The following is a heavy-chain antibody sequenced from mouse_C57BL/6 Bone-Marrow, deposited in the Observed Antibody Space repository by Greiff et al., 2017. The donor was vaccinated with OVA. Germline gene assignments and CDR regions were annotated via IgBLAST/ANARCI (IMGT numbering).Heavy chain of an antibody. Sequence: QVQLQQPGAELVKPGASVKLSCKASGYTFTSYWMHWVKQRPGQGLEWIGMIHPNSGSTNYNEKFKGKATLTVDKSSSTAYMQLSSLTSEDSAVYYCAKISTTGIAKYDDWGQGTTLTVSS. CDR2: IHPNSGST. CDR3: AKISTTGIAKYDD. D-gene: IGHD1-1*01. CDR1: GYTFTSYW. V-gene: IGHV1-64*01. J-gene: IGHJ2*01.